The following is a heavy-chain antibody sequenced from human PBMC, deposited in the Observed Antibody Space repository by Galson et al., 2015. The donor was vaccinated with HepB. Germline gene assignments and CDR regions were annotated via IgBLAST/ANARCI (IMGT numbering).Heavy chain of an antibody. Sequence: SVKVSCKASGSTLSNYGINWVRQAPGQGLEWMGGIIPIFGTTNYAQKFQGRITIAADKSTNTAFMELSSLKSEDTAVYYCAREVSVSGGNDYWFDPWGQGTLVTVSS. CDR2: IIPIFGTT. V-gene: IGHV1-69*06. CDR3: AREVSVSGGNDYWFDP. J-gene: IGHJ5*02. D-gene: IGHD5-12*01. CDR1: GSTLSNYG.